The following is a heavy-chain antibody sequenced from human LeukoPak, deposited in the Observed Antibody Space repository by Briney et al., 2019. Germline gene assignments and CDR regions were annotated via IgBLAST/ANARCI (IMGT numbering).Heavy chain of an antibody. J-gene: IGHJ4*02. CDR2: IYYGGST. D-gene: IGHD1-26*01. Sequence: SETLSLTCTVSGGSISSYYWSWIRQPPGKGLEWIGDIYYGGSTNYNPSLKSRVTISVDTSKNQFSLKLRSVTAADTAVYYCARIPPSQVLRDIVGDTGDKWGQGTLVTVSS. CDR1: GGSISSYY. CDR3: ARIPPSQVLRDIVGDTGDK. V-gene: IGHV4-59*08.